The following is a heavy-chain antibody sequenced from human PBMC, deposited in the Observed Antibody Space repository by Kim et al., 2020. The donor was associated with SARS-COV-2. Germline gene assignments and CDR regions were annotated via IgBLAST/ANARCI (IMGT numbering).Heavy chain of an antibody. CDR3: ARLYYFNYTGFRAIPY. J-gene: IGHJ4*01. V-gene: IGHV3-7*01. CDR2: INEDGSEK. Sequence: GGSLRLSCAASGFAFSSFWMTWVRQAPGKGLEWVANINEDGSEKYYVDSVRGRFTISSDNTKNSAYLQMNSLRGEDTAVYYCARLYYFNYTGFRAIPYW. CDR1: GFAFSSFW. D-gene: IGHD2-21*01.